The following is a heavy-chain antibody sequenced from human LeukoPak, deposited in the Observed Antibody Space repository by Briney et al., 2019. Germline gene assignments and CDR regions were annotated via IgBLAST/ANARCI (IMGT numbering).Heavy chain of an antibody. CDR2: IIPIFGTA. V-gene: IGHV1-69*06. Sequence: ASVKVSCKASGGTFSSYAISWVRQAPGQGLEWMGGIIPIFGTANYAQKFQGRVTITADKSTSTAYMELSSLRSEDTAVYYCARESAAGIAAAGMPDYYYYMDVWGKGTTVTVSS. CDR3: ARESAAGIAAAGMPDYYYYMDV. J-gene: IGHJ6*03. CDR1: GGTFSSYA. D-gene: IGHD6-13*01.